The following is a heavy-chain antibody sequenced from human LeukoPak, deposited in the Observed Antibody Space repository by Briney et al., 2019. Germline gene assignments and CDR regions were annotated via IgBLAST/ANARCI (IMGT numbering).Heavy chain of an antibody. D-gene: IGHD2-15*01. CDR1: GYSFTSYW. CDR3: ARGSVEVVAASSFDY. CDR2: IYPGDSDT. Sequence: GESLKISCKGSGYSFTSYWIGWVRQMPGKGLEWMGIIYPGDSDTGYSPSFQGQVTISADKSISTAYLQWSSLKASDTAMYYCARGSVEVVAASSFDYWGQGTLVTVSS. J-gene: IGHJ4*02. V-gene: IGHV5-51*01.